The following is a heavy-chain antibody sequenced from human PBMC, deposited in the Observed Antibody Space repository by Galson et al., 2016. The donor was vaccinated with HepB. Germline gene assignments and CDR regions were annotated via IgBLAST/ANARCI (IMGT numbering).Heavy chain of an antibody. V-gene: IGHV3-23*01. CDR3: AKASQGGWYFYYYMDV. CDR2: VGGNGDRT. Sequence: SLRLSCAASGFTFRNYAMSWVRQAPGKGLEWVSAVGGNGDRTFYADSVKGRFTISRDNSQNTLYLQMNSLRAEDTAVYFCAKASQGGWYFYYYMDVWGQGTTVTVAS. CDR1: GFTFRNYA. D-gene: IGHD1-26*01. J-gene: IGHJ6*03.